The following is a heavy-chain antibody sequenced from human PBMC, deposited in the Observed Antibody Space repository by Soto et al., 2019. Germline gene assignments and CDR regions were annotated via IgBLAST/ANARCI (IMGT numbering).Heavy chain of an antibody. J-gene: IGHJ4*02. D-gene: IGHD3-10*01. CDR2: IYYSGST. CDR1: GGSISSSSYY. Sequence: SSETLSLTCTVSGGSISSSSYYWGWIRQPPGKGLEWIGSIYYSGSTYYNPSLKSRVTISVDTSKNQFSLKLSSVTAADTAVYYCAREQRLLWFGEEDYWGQGTLVTVSS. CDR3: AREQRLLWFGEEDY. V-gene: IGHV4-39*02.